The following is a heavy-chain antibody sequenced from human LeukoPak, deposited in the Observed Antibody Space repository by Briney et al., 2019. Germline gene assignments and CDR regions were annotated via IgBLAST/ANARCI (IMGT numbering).Heavy chain of an antibody. V-gene: IGHV1-18*01. J-gene: IGHJ5*02. CDR1: GYTFTSYG. CDR3: ARFRPRYCSGGSCFRRFDP. Sequence: GASVTVSCKASGYTFTSYGISWVRQAPGQGLEWMGWISAYNGNTNYAQKLQGRVTMTTDTSTSTAYMELRSLRSDDTAVYYCARFRPRYCSGGSCFRRFDPWGQGTLVTVSS. D-gene: IGHD2-15*01. CDR2: ISAYNGNT.